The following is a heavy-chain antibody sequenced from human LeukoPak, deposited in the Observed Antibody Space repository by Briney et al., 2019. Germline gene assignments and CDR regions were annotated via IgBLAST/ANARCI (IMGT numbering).Heavy chain of an antibody. CDR2: INPNSGGT. CDR3: ARGYSGYVGLYYFDY. V-gene: IGHV1-2*02. J-gene: IGHJ4*02. Sequence: ASVKVSCKASGYTFTGYYMHWVRQAPGQGLEWMGWINPNSGGTNYAQKFQGRVTMTRDTSISTAYMELSRLRSDDTAVYYCARGYSGYVGLYYFDYWGQGTLVTVSS. CDR1: GYTFTGYY. D-gene: IGHD5-12*01.